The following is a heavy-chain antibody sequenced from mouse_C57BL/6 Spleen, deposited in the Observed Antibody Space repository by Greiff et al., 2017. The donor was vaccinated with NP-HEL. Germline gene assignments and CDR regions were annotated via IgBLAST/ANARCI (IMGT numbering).Heavy chain of an antibody. CDR2: IDPSDSET. V-gene: IGHV1-52*01. D-gene: IGHD1-1*01. CDR1: GYTFTSYW. CDR3: ARSDYYGSTKYYYAMDY. Sequence: QVQLQQPGAELVRPGSSVKLSCKASGYTFTSYWMHWVKQRPIQGLEWIGNIDPSDSETHYNQKFKDKATLTVDKSSSTAYMRLSSLTSEDSAVYYCARSDYYGSTKYYYAMDYWGQGTSVTVSS. J-gene: IGHJ4*01.